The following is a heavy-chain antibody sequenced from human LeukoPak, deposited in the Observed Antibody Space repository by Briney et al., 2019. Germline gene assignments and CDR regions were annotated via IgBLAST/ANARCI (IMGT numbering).Heavy chain of an antibody. CDR1: GFTFSSYS. D-gene: IGHD3-10*01. CDR3: ARGGSGSYFYYMDV. J-gene: IGHJ6*03. Sequence: GGSLRLSCAASGFTFSSYSMNWVRQAPGKGLEWVSSISSSSSYIYYADSVKGRFTISRDNAKNSLYLQMNSLRAEDTAVYYCARGGSGSYFYYMDVWGKGTTVTISS. CDR2: ISSSSSYI. V-gene: IGHV3-21*01.